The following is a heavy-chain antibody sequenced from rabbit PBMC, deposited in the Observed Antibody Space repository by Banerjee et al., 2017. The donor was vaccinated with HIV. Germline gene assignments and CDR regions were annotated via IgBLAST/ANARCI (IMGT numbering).Heavy chain of an antibody. Sequence: QQLVESGGGLVKPGASLTLTCKASGFSFSSGYDMCWVRQAPGKGLEWIGCIYRADGSAYYASWAKGRFTISKTSSTTVTLQMTSLTGADTATYFCARDNGWGADLWGQGTLVTVS. CDR2: IYRADGSA. CDR1: GFSFSSGYD. J-gene: IGHJ4*01. V-gene: IGHV1S40*01. D-gene: IGHD4-1*01. CDR3: ARDNGWGADL.